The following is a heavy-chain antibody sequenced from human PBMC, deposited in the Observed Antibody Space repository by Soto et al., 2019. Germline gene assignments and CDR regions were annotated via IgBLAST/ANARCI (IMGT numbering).Heavy chain of an antibody. V-gene: IGHV3-23*01. CDR2: ISGSGIST. CDR1: GFTFRSYA. CDR3: AKEPVGPDWYFEL. J-gene: IGHJ2*01. Sequence: GGSLRLSCAASGFTFRSYAMSWVRQAPGKGLEWVSGISGSGISTHYADSVKGRFTVSRDNSKNTLYLQMNSLGAEDTAVYNCAKEPVGPDWYFELWGRGTLLTVSS.